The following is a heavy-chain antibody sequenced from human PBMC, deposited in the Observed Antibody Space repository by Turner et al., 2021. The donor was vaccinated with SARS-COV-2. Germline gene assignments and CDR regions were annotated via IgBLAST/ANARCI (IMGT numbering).Heavy chain of an antibody. CDR2: ISYDGRNK. Sequence: QVQLVESGGGVVQPGGSLRLACAASGFSFSNYAMHWVRQAPGKGLEWVAMISYDGRNKYYADSVKGRFTISRDDSKSTLYLQMNSLRPEDTAIYYCARERRGYYAEYWGQGTLVTVSS. J-gene: IGHJ4*02. CDR1: GFSFSNYA. V-gene: IGHV3-30*04. CDR3: ARERRGYYAEY. D-gene: IGHD3-3*01.